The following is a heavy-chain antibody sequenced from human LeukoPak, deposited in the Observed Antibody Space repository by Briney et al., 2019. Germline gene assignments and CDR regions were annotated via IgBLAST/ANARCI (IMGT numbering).Heavy chain of an antibody. V-gene: IGHV3-23*01. D-gene: IGHD3-22*01. CDR3: AKSSYYDASGYYREYYFDY. CDR1: GFSFSNYA. CDR2: ISGSGGST. J-gene: IGHJ4*02. Sequence: PGVTLRLSCVPSGFSFSNYAMSWVRQAPGKGPEWVSSISGSGGSTHYADSVKGRFTISRDKTKNTLYLQMNSLRAEDTAVYYCAKSSYYDASGYYREYYFDYWGQGTLVTVSS.